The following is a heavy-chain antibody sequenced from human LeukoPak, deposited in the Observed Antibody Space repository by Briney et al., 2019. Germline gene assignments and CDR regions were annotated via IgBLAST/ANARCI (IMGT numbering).Heavy chain of an antibody. CDR1: GFTFSSYG. D-gene: IGHD6-13*01. CDR3: ARPIPADAGAFDI. CDR2: ISYDGSDK. Sequence: GGSLRLSCAASGFTFSSYGILWVGPAPGKGLEWVAVISYDGSDKYYADSVKGRFTISRDNAKNTVYLQMNSLRPEDTAVYYCARPIPADAGAFDIWGQGTMVTVSS. J-gene: IGHJ3*02. V-gene: IGHV3-30*03.